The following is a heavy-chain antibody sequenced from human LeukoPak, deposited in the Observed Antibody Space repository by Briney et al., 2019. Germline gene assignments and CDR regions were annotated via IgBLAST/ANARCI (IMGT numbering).Heavy chain of an antibody. CDR2: INHSGST. Sequence: PSETLSLTCAVYGGSFSGYYWSWIRQPPGKGLEWIGEINHSGSTNYNPSLKSRVTISVDTSKNQFSLKLSSVTAADTAVYYCARGRGKLYSGSYHSDYWGQGTLVTVSS. CDR1: GGSFSGYY. CDR3: ARGRGKLYSGSYHSDY. D-gene: IGHD1-26*01. J-gene: IGHJ4*02. V-gene: IGHV4-34*01.